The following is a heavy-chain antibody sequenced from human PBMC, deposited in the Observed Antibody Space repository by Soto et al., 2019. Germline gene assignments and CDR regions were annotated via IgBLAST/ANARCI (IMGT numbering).Heavy chain of an antibody. J-gene: IGHJ5*02. CDR3: AKDLTRQLAYWLDP. Sequence: ASVKVSCKASGFSFTGYYIHWLRQAPGQGLEWMGWINAHSGGSEYAQKFQGRVTLTRDTSIATAYLTLTSLTSDDTALYYCAKDLTRQLAYWLDPWGQGTQVTVSS. D-gene: IGHD6-6*01. CDR1: GFSFTGYY. CDR2: INAHSGGS. V-gene: IGHV1-2*02.